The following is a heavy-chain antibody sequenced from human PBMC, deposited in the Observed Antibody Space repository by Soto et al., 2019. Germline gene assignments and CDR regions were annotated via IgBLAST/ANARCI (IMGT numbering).Heavy chain of an antibody. CDR3: ARDHSQKGYDY. D-gene: IGHD1-26*01. CDR1: GGTFSSYA. V-gene: IGHV1-69*13. Sequence: GASVKVSFKASGGTFSSYAISWVRQAPGQGLEWMGGIIPIFGTANYAQKFQGRVTITADESTSTAYMELSSLRSEDTAVYYCARDHSQKGYDYWGQGSLVTVSS. J-gene: IGHJ4*02. CDR2: IIPIFGTA.